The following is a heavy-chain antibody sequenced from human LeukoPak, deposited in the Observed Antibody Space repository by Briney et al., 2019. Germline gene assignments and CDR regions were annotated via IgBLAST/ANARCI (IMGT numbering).Heavy chain of an antibody. Sequence: GGSLRLSCAASGFTFSSYSMNWVRQAPGKGLEWVTFIRYDGSHKNYADSVKGRFTISRDDSKNTLYLLMNSLRPEDTAVYYCAKEFYGGFGGYDSYFFDFWGQGSLVTVSS. CDR1: GFTFSSYS. CDR3: AKEFYGGFGGYDSYFFDF. D-gene: IGHD5-12*01. CDR2: IRYDGSHK. V-gene: IGHV3-30*02. J-gene: IGHJ4*02.